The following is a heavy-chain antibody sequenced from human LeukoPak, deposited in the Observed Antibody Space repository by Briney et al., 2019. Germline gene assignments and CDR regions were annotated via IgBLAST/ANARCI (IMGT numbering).Heavy chain of an antibody. CDR2: ISGSGGST. V-gene: IGHV3-23*01. D-gene: IGHD6-19*01. J-gene: IGHJ4*02. CDR1: GFTFSSYA. Sequence: PGGSLRLSCAASGFTFSSYAMSWVRQAPGKGLEWVSAISGSGGSTYYADSVKGRFTISRDNSKNTLYLQMNSLRAEDTAVYYCAKDRGMGQWLPLTFDYWGQGTLSPSPQ. CDR3: AKDRGMGQWLPLTFDY.